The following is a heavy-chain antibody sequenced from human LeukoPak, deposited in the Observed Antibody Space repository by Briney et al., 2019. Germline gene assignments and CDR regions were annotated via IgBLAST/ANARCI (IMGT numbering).Heavy chain of an antibody. CDR2: INSDGTDT. Sequence: PGGSLRLSCAASGFTFSSYWMHWVRQVPGKGLVWFSRINSDGTDTTYADSVKGRFTISRDNAKNTLYLQMNSLRAEDTAVYYCAVAGSSGFFDYWGQGTLVTVSS. CDR1: GFTFSSYW. V-gene: IGHV3-74*01. CDR3: AVAGSSGFFDY. J-gene: IGHJ4*02. D-gene: IGHD6-19*01.